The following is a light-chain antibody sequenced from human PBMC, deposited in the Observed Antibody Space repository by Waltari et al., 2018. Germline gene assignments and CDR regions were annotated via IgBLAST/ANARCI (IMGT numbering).Light chain of an antibody. V-gene: IGLV2-23*02. CDR2: EVT. CDR1: SIVVGNYNL. J-gene: IGLJ2*01. CDR3: CSYASGSTFV. Sequence: QSALTQPASVSGSPGQSTTLSCPGTSIVVGNYNLVPRYQQHAGQAPKLMIYEVTKRPSGVSNRFSGSKSGNTASLTISGLQAEDEADYYCCSYASGSTFVFGGGTKLTVL.